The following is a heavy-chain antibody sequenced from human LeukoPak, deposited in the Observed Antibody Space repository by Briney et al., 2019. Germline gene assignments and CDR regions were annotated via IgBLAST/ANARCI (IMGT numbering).Heavy chain of an antibody. CDR1: GFAFSSYG. D-gene: IGHD3-9*01. CDR2: ISYDGSNR. J-gene: IGHJ4*02. V-gene: IGHV3-30*18. Sequence: PGGSLRLSCAASGFAFSSYGMHWVRQAPGMALDWLAPISYDGSNRYYADSVKGRFTISRDNSKNTLYLQMNSLRAEDTAVYYCAKEAHYDILAGYSYYFDYWGQGTLVTVSS. CDR3: AKEAHYDILAGYSYYFDY.